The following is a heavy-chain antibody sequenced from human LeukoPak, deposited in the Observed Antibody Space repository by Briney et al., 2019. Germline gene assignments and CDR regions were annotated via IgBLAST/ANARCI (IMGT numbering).Heavy chain of an antibody. CDR2: IYTSGST. V-gene: IGHV4-4*07. J-gene: IGHJ6*03. CDR3: TRDVTVAYYYYHMDV. Sequence: SETLSLTCTVSGGSVSSYSWSWIRQPAGKGLEWSGRIYTSGSTIYNPSLKSRVTMSVDTSKNQFSLKLSSVTAADTALYYCTRDVTVAYYYYHMDVWGKGSTVTVSS. D-gene: IGHD2-21*02. CDR1: GGSVSSYS.